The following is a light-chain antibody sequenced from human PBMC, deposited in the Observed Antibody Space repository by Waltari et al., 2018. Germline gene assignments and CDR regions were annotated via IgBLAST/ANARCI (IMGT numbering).Light chain of an antibody. CDR1: SSDVGIYNY. V-gene: IGLV2-8*01. J-gene: IGLJ2*01. Sequence: QSALTQPPSASGSPGQSVTISCTGTSSDVGIYNYVSWYQQHPGKAPKLMIYEVSKRPSGVPDRFSGSKSGNTASLTVSGLQAEDEADYYCSSYAGRNNIVLFGGGTKLTVL. CDR2: EVS. CDR3: SSYAGRNNIVL.